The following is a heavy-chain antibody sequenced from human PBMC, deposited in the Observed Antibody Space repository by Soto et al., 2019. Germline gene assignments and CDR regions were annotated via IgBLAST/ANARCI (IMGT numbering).Heavy chain of an antibody. Sequence: GGSLRLSCAASGFTFSSYSMNWVRQAPGKGLEWVSSISSSSSSYIYYADSVKGRFTISRDNAKNSLYLQMNSLRAEDTAVYYCASGIVPAVGSIDYWGQGTLVTVSS. V-gene: IGHV3-21*01. CDR2: ISSSSSSYI. CDR1: GFTFSSYS. CDR3: ASGIVPAVGSIDY. D-gene: IGHD2-2*01. J-gene: IGHJ4*02.